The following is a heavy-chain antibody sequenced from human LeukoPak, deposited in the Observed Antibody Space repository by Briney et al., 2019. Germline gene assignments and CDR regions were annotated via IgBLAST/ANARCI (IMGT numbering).Heavy chain of an antibody. Sequence: SSETLSLTCTVSGYSISSGYYWGWIRQPPGRGLEWIASIYYRGSTYYNPSLKSRVTISVDTSKNQFSLKLSSVTAADTAVYYCAREDGAGYWGQGTLVTVSS. CDR1: GYSISSGYY. J-gene: IGHJ4*02. D-gene: IGHD6-19*01. V-gene: IGHV4-38-2*02. CDR2: IYYRGST. CDR3: AREDGAGY.